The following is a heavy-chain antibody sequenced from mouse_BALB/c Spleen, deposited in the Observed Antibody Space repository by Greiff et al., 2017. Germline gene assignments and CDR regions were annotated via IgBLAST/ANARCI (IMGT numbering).Heavy chain of an antibody. J-gene: IGHJ3*01. Sequence: EVQRVESGAELVKPGASVKLSCTASGFNIKDTYMHWVKQRPEQGLEWIGRIDPANGNTKYDPKFQGKATITADTSSNTAYLQLSSLTSEDTAVYYCARYEAWFAYWGQGTLVTVSA. CDR1: GFNIKDTY. CDR3: ARYEAWFAY. D-gene: IGHD2-3*01. CDR2: IDPANGNT. V-gene: IGHV14-3*02.